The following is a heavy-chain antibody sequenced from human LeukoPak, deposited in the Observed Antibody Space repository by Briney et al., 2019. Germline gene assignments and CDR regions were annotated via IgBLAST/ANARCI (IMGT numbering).Heavy chain of an antibody. D-gene: IGHD3-10*01. CDR2: IYYDGSSK. CDR3: ARGTVTMVDY. Sequence: PARSLRLSCAASGFTFSSYGMHWVRQAQGKGLEWVAGIYYDGSSKYYADSVKGRFAISRDNSKNTLSLQMSSLRAEDTAVYYCARGTVTMVDYWGQGTLVTVSS. V-gene: IGHV3-33*01. J-gene: IGHJ4*02. CDR1: GFTFSSYG.